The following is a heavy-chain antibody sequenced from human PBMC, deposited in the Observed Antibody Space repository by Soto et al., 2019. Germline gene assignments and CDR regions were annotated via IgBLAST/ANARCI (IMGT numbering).Heavy chain of an antibody. CDR2: IIPIFGTA. V-gene: IGHV1-69*06. CDR3: ASDFLGEAPGAFDF. CDR1: GGTFSSYA. Sequence: VKVSCKASGGTFSSYAIIWVRQAPGQGLEWMGGIIPIFGTANYAQKFQGRVTITADKSTTTAYMELSSLRSEDTAVYYSASDFLGEAPGAFDFWGQGTMVTVSS. D-gene: IGHD3-10*01. J-gene: IGHJ4*03.